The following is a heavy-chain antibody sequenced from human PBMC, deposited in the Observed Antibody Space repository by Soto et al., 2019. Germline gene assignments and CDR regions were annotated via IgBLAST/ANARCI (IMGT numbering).Heavy chain of an antibody. J-gene: IGHJ2*01. V-gene: IGHV3-21*01. Sequence: EVQLVESGGGLVQPGGSLRLSCAASGFTFSSYSMNWVRQAPGKGLEWVSSISSSSSYIYYADSVKGRFTISRDNAKNSLYLQMNSLRAEDTAVYYCARDGDSNWYFDLWGRGTLVTVSS. CDR3: ARDGDSNWYFDL. D-gene: IGHD2-21*02. CDR1: GFTFSSYS. CDR2: ISSSSSYI.